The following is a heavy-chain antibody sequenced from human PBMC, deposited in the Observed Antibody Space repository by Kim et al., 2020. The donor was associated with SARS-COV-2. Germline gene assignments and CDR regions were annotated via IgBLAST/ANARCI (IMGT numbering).Heavy chain of an antibody. Sequence: ASVKVSCKASGYTFTSYGISWVRQAPGQGLEWMGWISAYNGNTNYAQKLQGRVTMTTDTSTSTAYMELRSLRSDDTAVYYCARDPSSRYDFWSGYYYYGMDVWGQGTTVTVSS. J-gene: IGHJ6*02. CDR2: ISAYNGNT. CDR1: GYTFTSYG. CDR3: ARDPSSRYDFWSGYYYYGMDV. D-gene: IGHD3-3*01. V-gene: IGHV1-18*01.